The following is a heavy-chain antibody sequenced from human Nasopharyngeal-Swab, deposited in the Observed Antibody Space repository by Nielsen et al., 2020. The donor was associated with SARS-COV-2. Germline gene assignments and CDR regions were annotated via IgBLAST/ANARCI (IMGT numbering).Heavy chain of an antibody. CDR2: INHSGST. V-gene: IGHV4-34*01. J-gene: IGHJ4*02. D-gene: IGHD2-2*01. CDR3: ARIEDCSSTSCYDYFDH. Sequence: WIRQPPGKGLEWIGEINHSGSTNYNPSLKSRVTISVDTSKNQFSLELSSVTAADTAVYYCARIEDCSSTSCYDYFDHWGQGTLVTVSS.